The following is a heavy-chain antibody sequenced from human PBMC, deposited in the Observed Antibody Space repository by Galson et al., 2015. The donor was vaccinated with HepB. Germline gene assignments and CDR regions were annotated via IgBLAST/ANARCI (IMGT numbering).Heavy chain of an antibody. CDR3: ARRGAYCGGDCHWYFDL. CDR2: TYYRSKWYN. CDR1: GDSVSSNSAA. Sequence: CAISGDSVSSNSAAWNWIRQSPSRGLEWLGRTYYRSKWYNDYAVSVKSRITINPDTSKNQFSLQLNSVTAADTAVYYCARRGAYCGGDCHWYFDLWGRGTLVTVSS. J-gene: IGHJ2*01. V-gene: IGHV6-1*01. D-gene: IGHD2-21*02.